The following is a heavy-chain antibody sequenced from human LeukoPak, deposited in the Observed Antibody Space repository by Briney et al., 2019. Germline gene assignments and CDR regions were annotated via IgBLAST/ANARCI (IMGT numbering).Heavy chain of an antibody. J-gene: IGHJ4*02. CDR2: ISAYNGNT. CDR3: ARDYSSGWPNFDY. D-gene: IGHD6-19*01. V-gene: IGHV1-18*01. CDR1: GYTFTSYD. Sequence: ASVKVSCKASGYTFTSYDINWVRQATGQGLEWMGWISAYNGNTNYAQKLQDRVTMTTDTSTSTAYMELRSLRSDDTAVYYCARDYSSGWPNFDYWGQGTLVTVSS.